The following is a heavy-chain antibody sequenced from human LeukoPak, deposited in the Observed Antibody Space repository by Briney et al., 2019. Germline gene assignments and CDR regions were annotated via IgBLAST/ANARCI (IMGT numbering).Heavy chain of an antibody. Sequence: GGSLRLSCAASGFTFDDYAMHWVRQAPGKGLEWVSVISGSGGSTYYADSVKGRFTISRDNSKNTLYLQMNSLRAEDTAVYYCAKDLGERGYVYYYMDVWGKGTTVTVSS. CDR3: AKDLGERGYVYYYMDV. CDR2: ISGSGGST. D-gene: IGHD5-12*01. CDR1: GFTFDDYA. V-gene: IGHV3-23*01. J-gene: IGHJ6*03.